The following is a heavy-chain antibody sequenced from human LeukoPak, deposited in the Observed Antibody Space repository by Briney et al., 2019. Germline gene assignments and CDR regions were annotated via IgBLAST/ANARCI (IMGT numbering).Heavy chain of an antibody. D-gene: IGHD3-10*01. CDR2: ISSNAVST. CDR3: ARPQTRFGELSPLEY. Sequence: GGSLRLSCAASGFSFSSYAMYWVRQAPGKGLEYVSAISSNAVSTYYANSVKGRFTISRDNSKNTLYLQMGSLRAEDMAVYYCARPQTRFGELSPLEYWGQGTLVTVSS. J-gene: IGHJ4*02. CDR1: GFSFSSYA. V-gene: IGHV3-64*01.